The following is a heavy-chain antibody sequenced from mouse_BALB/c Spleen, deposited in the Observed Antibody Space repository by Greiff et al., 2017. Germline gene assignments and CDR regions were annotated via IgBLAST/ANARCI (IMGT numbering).Heavy chain of an antibody. CDR3: ARQGRYDYDSYYAMDY. Sequence: EVQVVESGGDLVKPGGSLKLSCAASGFTFSSYGMSWVRQTPDKRLEWVATISSGGSYTYYPDSVKGRFTISRDTAKNTLYLQMSSLKSEDTAMYYCARQGRYDYDSYYAMDYWGQGTSVTVSS. D-gene: IGHD2-4*01. CDR1: GFTFSSYG. CDR2: ISSGGSYT. J-gene: IGHJ4*01. V-gene: IGHV5-6*01.